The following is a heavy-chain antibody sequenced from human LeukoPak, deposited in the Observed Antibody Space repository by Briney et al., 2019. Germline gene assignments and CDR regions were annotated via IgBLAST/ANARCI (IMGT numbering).Heavy chain of an antibody. CDR3: ARGVRWLPDDAFDI. D-gene: IGHD5-24*01. V-gene: IGHV4-4*07. CDR1: GGSISSNY. CDR2: IYTSGST. J-gene: IGHJ3*02. Sequence: ASETLSLTCTVSGGSISSNYWSWSRQPAGKGLEWIGRIYTSGSTNYNPSLKSRVTMSVDTSKNQFSLKLSSVTAADTAVYYCARGVRWLPDDAFDIWGQGTMVTVSS.